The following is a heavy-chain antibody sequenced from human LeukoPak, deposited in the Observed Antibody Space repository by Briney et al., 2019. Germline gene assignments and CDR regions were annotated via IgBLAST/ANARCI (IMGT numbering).Heavy chain of an antibody. V-gene: IGHV4-34*01. CDR2: INHSGST. CDR3: ARGDVAVAGTDFDY. D-gene: IGHD6-19*01. Sequence: PSETLSLTCAVYGGSFSGYYWSWIRQPPGKGLEWIWEINHSGSTNYNPSLKSRVTISVDTSKNQFSLKLSSVTAADTAVYYCARGDVAVAGTDFDYWGPGTLVTVSS. CDR1: GGSFSGYY. J-gene: IGHJ4*02.